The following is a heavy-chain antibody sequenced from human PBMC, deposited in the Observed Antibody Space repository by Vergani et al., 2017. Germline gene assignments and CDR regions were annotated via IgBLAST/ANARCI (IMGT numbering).Heavy chain of an antibody. J-gene: IGHJ4*02. CDR2: INHSGST. D-gene: IGHD1-26*01. CDR3: AKDIQRWEQHPSFDY. Sequence: QVQLQQWGAGLLKPSETLSLTCAVYGGSFSGYYWSWIRQPPGKGLEWIGEINHSGSTNYNPSLKSRVTISVDTSKNTLYLQMNSLRAEDTAVYYCAKDIQRWEQHPSFDYWGQGTLVTVSS. CDR1: GGSFSGYY. V-gene: IGHV4-34*01.